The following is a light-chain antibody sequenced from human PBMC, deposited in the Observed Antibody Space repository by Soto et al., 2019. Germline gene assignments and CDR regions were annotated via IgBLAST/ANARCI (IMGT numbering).Light chain of an antibody. Sequence: QPVLTQPPSASGSLGQSVTISCTGTSGDVGGYEYVSWYQQHPGKAPKLVIYEVSKRPSGVPDRFSGSKSGNTASLTVSGLRAEDEADYYCNSYAGSNNFEFGGGTQLTVL. CDR2: EVS. V-gene: IGLV2-8*01. J-gene: IGLJ2*01. CDR1: SGDVGGYEY. CDR3: NSYAGSNNFE.